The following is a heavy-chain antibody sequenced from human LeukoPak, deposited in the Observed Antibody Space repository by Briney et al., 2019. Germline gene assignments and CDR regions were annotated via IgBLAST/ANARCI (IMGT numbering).Heavy chain of an antibody. D-gene: IGHD1-7*01. CDR2: IYYSGST. V-gene: IGHV4-59*01. CDR3: ASTTGTTGGGLGA. J-gene: IGHJ5*02. CDR1: GGSISSYY. Sequence: SETLSLTCTVSGGSISSYYWSWLRQPPGKGLEWIGYIYYSGSTNYNPSLKSRVTISVDTSKNQFSLKLSSVTAADTAVYYCASTTGTTGGGLGAWGQGTLVTVSS.